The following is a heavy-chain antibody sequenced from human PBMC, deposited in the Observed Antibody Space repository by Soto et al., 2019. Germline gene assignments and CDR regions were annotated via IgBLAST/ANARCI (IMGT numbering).Heavy chain of an antibody. J-gene: IGHJ5*02. Sequence: GESLKISCKGSGYSFTSYWISWVRQMPGKGLEWMGRIDPSGSYTNYSPSFQGHVTISADKSISTAYLQWSSLKASDTAMYYCARLTPLGSGGSDWFDPWGQGTLVTVSS. D-gene: IGHD3-10*01. V-gene: IGHV5-10-1*01. CDR1: GYSFTSYW. CDR3: ARLTPLGSGGSDWFDP. CDR2: IDPSGSYT.